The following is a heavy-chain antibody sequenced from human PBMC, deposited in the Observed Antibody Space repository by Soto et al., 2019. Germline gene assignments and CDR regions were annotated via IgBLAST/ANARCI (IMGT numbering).Heavy chain of an antibody. CDR3: ARGPRYFDWLLPLQYYYYGMDV. CDR1: GGSFSGYY. D-gene: IGHD3-9*01. Sequence: PSETLSLTCAVYGGSFSGYYWSWIRQPPGKGLEWIGEINHSGSTNYNPSLKSRVTISVDTSKNQFSLKLSSVTAADTAVYYCARGPRYFDWLLPLQYYYYGMDVWGQGTTVTVSS. J-gene: IGHJ6*02. CDR2: INHSGST. V-gene: IGHV4-34*01.